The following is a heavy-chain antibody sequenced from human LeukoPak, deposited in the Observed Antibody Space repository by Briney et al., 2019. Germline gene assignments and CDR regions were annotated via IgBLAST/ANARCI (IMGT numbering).Heavy chain of an antibody. D-gene: IGHD3-10*01. Sequence: GGSLRLSCAASGFTFSSYAMSWVRQAPGKGLEWVSAISGSGGSTYYADSVKGRFTISRDNSKNTLYLQMNSLRAEDTAVYYCAKGEAWSWITMVRGVMAPFDYWGQGTLVTVSS. CDR1: GFTFSSYA. V-gene: IGHV3-23*01. CDR2: ISGSGGST. CDR3: AKGEAWSWITMVRGVMAPFDY. J-gene: IGHJ4*02.